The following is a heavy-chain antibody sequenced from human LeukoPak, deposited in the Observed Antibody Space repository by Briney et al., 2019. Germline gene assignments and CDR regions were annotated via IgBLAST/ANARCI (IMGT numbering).Heavy chain of an antibody. CDR1: GYTFTGYY. J-gene: IGHJ4*02. CDR3: ARGWDDSSGYYYDY. Sequence: ASVKVSCKASGYTFTGYYMHWVRRAPGQGLEWMGWINPNSGGTNYAQKFQGRVTMTRDTSISTAYMELSRLRSDDTAVYYCARGWDDSSGYYYDYWGQGTLVTVSS. D-gene: IGHD3-22*01. CDR2: INPNSGGT. V-gene: IGHV1-2*02.